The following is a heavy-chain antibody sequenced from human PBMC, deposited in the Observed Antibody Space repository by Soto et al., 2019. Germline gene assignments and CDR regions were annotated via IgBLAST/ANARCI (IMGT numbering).Heavy chain of an antibody. CDR2: INPNSGGT. CDR3: ARGVRGYSYGYSGDWFDP. CDR1: GYTFTGYY. D-gene: IGHD5-18*01. V-gene: IGHV1-2*02. J-gene: IGHJ5*02. Sequence: ASVKVSCKASGYTFTGYYMHWVRQAPGQGLEWMGWINPNSGGTNYAQKFQGRVTMTRDTSISTAYMELSRLRSDDTAVYYFARGVRGYSYGYSGDWFDPWGQGTLVTVSS.